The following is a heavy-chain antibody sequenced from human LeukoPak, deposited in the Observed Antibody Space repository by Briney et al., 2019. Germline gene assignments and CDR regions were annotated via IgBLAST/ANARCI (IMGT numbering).Heavy chain of an antibody. D-gene: IGHD2-21*02. CDR1: GFTFRSYG. V-gene: IGHV3-23*01. CDR2: ISGSGGST. Sequence: GGSLRLSCAASGFTFRSYGMSWVRQAPGKGLEWVSAISGSGGSTYYADSVKGRFTISRDNSKNTLYLQMNSLRAEDTAVYYCAKDRDIVVVTDLDYWGQGTLVTVSS. CDR3: AKDRDIVVVTDLDY. J-gene: IGHJ4*02.